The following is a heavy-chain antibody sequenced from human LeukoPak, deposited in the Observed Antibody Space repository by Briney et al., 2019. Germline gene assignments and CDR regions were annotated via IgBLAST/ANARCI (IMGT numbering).Heavy chain of an antibody. D-gene: IGHD3-16*01. Sequence: PGGSLRLSCIASGFVFSRDNMNWVRQAPGKRLEWVAHISETIYYADSVQGRFTISRDNAKNSLYLQMSNLRVDDTAMYYCVREVGRPKTFYFDSWGRGTPVTVSS. CDR3: VREVGRPKTFYFDS. CDR2: ISETI. V-gene: IGHV3-48*04. J-gene: IGHJ4*02. CDR1: GFVFSRDN.